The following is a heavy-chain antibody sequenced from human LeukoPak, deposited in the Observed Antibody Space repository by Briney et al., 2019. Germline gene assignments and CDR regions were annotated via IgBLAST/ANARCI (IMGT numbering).Heavy chain of an antibody. CDR3: ARHDCDSSRCSVNWFDP. V-gene: IGHV4-39*01. CDR2: IYDSGNT. D-gene: IGHD2/OR15-2a*01. CDR1: GVSMSSSPYY. Sequence: SETLSLTCTVSGVSMSSSPYYWGWIRQPPGKGLEWIGTIYDSGNTNYNPSLRSRLTISVDTSRNQFSLKLSSVTAADTAVYYCARHDCDSSRCSVNWFDPWGQGTLVTVSS. J-gene: IGHJ5*02.